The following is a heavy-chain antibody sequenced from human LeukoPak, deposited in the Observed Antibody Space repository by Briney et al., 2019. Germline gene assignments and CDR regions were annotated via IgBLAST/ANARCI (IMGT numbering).Heavy chain of an antibody. CDR1: GFTCSGYA. CDR3: AKDERDYPRDLDY. J-gene: IGHJ4*02. CDR2: IIGSVGST. V-gene: IGHV3-23*01. Sequence: GGSLRLSGSACGFTCSGYAMIWVRQAPGKGWEGVSAIIGSVGSTYYADSVKGRFTVSRDNSQNTLYLQMNSLRAEATAVYYCAKDERDYPRDLDYWGQGTLVTVSS. D-gene: IGHD4/OR15-4a*01.